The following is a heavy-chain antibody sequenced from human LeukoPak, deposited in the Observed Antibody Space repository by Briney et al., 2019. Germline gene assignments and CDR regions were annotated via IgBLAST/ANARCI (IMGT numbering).Heavy chain of an antibody. CDR2: ISSSSSYI. V-gene: IGHV3-21*01. D-gene: IGHD3-3*01. CDR1: GFTFSRYW. CDR3: ARGFGVKNWFDP. Sequence: PGGSLRLSCAASGFTFSRYWMNWVRQAPGKGLEWVSSISSSSSYIYYADSVKGRFTISRDNAKNSLYLQMNSLRAEDTAVYYCARGFGVKNWFDPWGQGTLVTVSS. J-gene: IGHJ5*02.